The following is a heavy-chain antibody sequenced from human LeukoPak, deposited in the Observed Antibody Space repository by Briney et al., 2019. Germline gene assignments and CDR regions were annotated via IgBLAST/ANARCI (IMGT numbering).Heavy chain of an antibody. CDR3: TRDFFGGGYNNDVLYTADL. CDR2: VRSKRYGGTT. D-gene: IGHD3-10*01. V-gene: IGHV3-49*04. J-gene: IGHJ5*02. CDR1: GFSFSDYA. Sequence: PGGSLRLSCTASGFSFSDYAMSWVRQAPGKGLEWVGLVRSKRYGGTTEYAASVKGRFAISRDDCKCNAYLQMNSLKTEDTAVYYCTRDFFGGGYNNDVLYTADLWGQGTLVTVSS.